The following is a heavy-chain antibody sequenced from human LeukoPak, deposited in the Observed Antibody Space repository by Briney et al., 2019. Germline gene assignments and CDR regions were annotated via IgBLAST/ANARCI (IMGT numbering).Heavy chain of an antibody. J-gene: IGHJ5*02. CDR2: VYHTGIT. CDR3: ARGITIFGINWFDP. V-gene: IGHV4-4*02. CDR1: GGSISSSDW. Sequence: PSGNLSLTCAVSGGSISSSDWWSWVRQTPGRGLEWIGDVYHTGITNYNPSLKSRVAISADKSENQFSLKLSSVTAADTAVYYCARGITIFGINWFDPWGQGTLVTVSS. D-gene: IGHD3-3*01.